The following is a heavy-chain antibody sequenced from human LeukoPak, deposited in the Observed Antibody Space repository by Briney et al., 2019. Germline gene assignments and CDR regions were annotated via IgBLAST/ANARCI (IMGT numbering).Heavy chain of an antibody. CDR3: ARGQSMYY. CDR2: ISPHSHTT. D-gene: IGHD2-8*01. V-gene: IGHV1-18*01. CDR1: GYTLNNYF. Sequence: GASVKVSCKASGYTLNNYFISWVRQAPGQGLEWVGWISPHSHTTNYAEKVQGRVTMTTDPSTTTVYMELGSLRSDDTAVYFCARGQSMYYWGQGTPVTVSS. J-gene: IGHJ4*02.